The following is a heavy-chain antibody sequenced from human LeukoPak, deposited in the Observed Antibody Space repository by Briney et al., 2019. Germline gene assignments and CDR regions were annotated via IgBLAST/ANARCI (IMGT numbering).Heavy chain of an antibody. CDR2: IIPIFGIA. CDR1: GGTFSSYA. J-gene: IGHJ5*02. CDR3: VAGVDVLVPDGGWFDP. V-gene: IGHV1-69*04. D-gene: IGHD2-2*01. Sequence: ASVKVSCKASGGTFSSYAISWVRQAPGQGLEWMGRIIPIFGIANYAQKFQGRVTITADKSTSTADMELSSLRSEDTAVYYCVAGVDVLVPDGGWFDPWGQGTLVTVSS.